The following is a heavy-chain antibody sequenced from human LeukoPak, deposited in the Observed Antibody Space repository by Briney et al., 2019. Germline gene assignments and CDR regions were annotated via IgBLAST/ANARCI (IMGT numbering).Heavy chain of an antibody. CDR3: AKDLSSGYSYGYTNY. D-gene: IGHD5-18*01. Sequence: GGSLRLSCAASGFTFSNYAMSWVRQAPGKGLEWVSAISGSGGSTYYADSVKGRFTISRDNSKSTLYLQMNSLRAEDTAVYYCAKDLSSGYSYGYTNYWGQGTLVTVSS. CDR1: GFTFSNYA. V-gene: IGHV3-23*01. CDR2: ISGSGGST. J-gene: IGHJ4*02.